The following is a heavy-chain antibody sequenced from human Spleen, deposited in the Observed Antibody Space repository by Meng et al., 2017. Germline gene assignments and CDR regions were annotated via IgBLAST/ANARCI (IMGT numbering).Heavy chain of an antibody. CDR2: IYTSGST. D-gene: IGHD5-18*01. CDR3: ARYAHTGLDAFDI. CDR1: GGSFSSSY. V-gene: IGHV4-59*10. J-gene: IGHJ3*02. Sequence: GSLRLSCTVHGGSFSSSYWSWIRQPAGKGPEYIGRIYTSGSTNYNPSLKSRVSMSIDTSRNQFSLKLSSVTAANTAVYSCARYAHTGLDAFDIWGQGTMVTVSS.